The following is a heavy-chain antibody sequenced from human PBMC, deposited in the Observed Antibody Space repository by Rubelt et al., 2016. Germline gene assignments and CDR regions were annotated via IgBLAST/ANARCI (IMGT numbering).Heavy chain of an antibody. J-gene: IGHJ4*02. V-gene: IGHV1-3*01. Sequence: QVQLVQSGAAVKKPGASVKVSCKASGYTFTSYAMHWVRQAPVQRPAWMRWINAGNGNTKYSQKFQGRVTITRDTSASTAYMELSSLRSEDTAVYYCARGGAAAGTVDYWGQGTLVTVSS. D-gene: IGHD6-13*01. CDR1: GYTFTSYA. CDR2: INAGNGNT. CDR3: ARGGAAAGTVDY.